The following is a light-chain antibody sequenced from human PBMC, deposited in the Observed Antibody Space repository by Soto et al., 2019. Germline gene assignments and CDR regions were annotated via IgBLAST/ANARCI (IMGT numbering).Light chain of an antibody. V-gene: IGKV3-20*01. CDR2: GAS. Sequence: EIVLTQSPGTLSLSPGESATLSCRASQSVSSSYLAWYQQKPGQAPRLLIYGASSRATGIPDRFSGSGSGTDFTLTISRLEPEDFAVYYCQQYGSPPGTFGQGTKVEIK. J-gene: IGKJ1*01. CDR3: QQYGSPPGT. CDR1: QSVSSSY.